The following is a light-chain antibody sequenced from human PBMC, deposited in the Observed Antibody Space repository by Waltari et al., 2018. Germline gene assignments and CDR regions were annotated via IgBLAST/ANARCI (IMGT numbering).Light chain of an antibody. Sequence: QSVLTQAPSASGTPGQRVTISCSGRSPNIGSNDVNSYQQLPGTAPKLLIYNNDQRPSGVPDRFSGSKSGTSGSLAISGLQSEDEADYYCAAWDDTLNGYVFGTGTKATVL. J-gene: IGLJ1*01. CDR2: NND. V-gene: IGLV1-44*01. CDR1: SPNIGSND. CDR3: AAWDDTLNGYV.